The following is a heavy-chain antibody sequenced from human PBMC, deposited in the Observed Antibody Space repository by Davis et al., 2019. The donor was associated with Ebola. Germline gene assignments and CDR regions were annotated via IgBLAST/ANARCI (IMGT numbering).Heavy chain of an antibody. V-gene: IGHV3-30*18. CDR1: GLTFRSHT. CDR2: ISYDGSNK. D-gene: IGHD6-19*01. J-gene: IGHJ3*01. Sequence: GESLKISCAVSGLTFRSHTMNWVRQAPGEGLEWVAVISYDGSNKYYADSVKGRFTISRDNSKNTLYLQMNSLRVEDTAIYYCAKDTSNVWFDVWGQGTMVTVSS. CDR3: AKDTSNVWFDV.